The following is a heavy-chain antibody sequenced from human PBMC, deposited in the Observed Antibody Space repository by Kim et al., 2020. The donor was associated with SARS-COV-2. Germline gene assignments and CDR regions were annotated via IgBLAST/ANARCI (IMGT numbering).Heavy chain of an antibody. D-gene: IGHD6-13*01. J-gene: IGHJ6*02. CDR2: IKNNNDGGTT. V-gene: IGHV3-15*01. CDR1: GLTFSNAW. CDR3: TTARIAAAAHYYYFGMDV. Sequence: GGSLRLSCAASGLTFSNAWMNWVRQAPGMGLEWIGLIKNNNDGGTTDHPASVKGRFTISRDDSKNIMYLQLNSLKAEDTAVYYCTTARIAAAAHYYYFGMDVWGQGTTVTVS.